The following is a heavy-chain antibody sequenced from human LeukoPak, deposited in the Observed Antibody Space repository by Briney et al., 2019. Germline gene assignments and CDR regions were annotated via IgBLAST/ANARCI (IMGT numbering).Heavy chain of an antibody. CDR2: ISYDGSNK. CDR1: GFTFSSYG. D-gene: IGHD2-2*01. J-gene: IGHJ4*02. CDR3: AKHGQLQGRPFDY. Sequence: GRSLRLSCAASGFTFSSYGMHWVRQAPGKGLEWVAVISYDGSNKYYADSVKGRFTISRDNSKNTLYLQMNSLRAEDTAVYYCAKHGQLQGRPFDYWGQGTLVTVSS. V-gene: IGHV3-30*18.